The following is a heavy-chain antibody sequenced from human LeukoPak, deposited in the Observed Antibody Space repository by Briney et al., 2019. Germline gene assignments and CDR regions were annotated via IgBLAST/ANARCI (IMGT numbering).Heavy chain of an antibody. D-gene: IGHD4-17*01. J-gene: IGHJ4*02. Sequence: SETLSLTCAVYGGSFSGSYWNWIRQPPGKGLEWIGKINYRGNTNYSPSLWGRVTISVDTSTNQFSLKLGSVTAADTAVYFCARESPRDDYGDFVVFDSWGQGTLVTVSS. CDR2: INYRGNT. CDR3: ARESPRDDYGDFVVFDS. V-gene: IGHV4-34*01. CDR1: GGSFSGSY.